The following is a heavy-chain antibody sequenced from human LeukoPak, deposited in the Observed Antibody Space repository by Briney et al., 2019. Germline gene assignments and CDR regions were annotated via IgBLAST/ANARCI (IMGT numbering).Heavy chain of an antibody. D-gene: IGHD4/OR15-4a*01. V-gene: IGHV1-18*01. CDR1: GYTFTSYG. CDR2: ISAYNGNT. J-gene: IGHJ4*02. CDR3: ARAGDILWWEPSADY. Sequence: GASVKVSCKASGYTFTSYGISWVRQAPGQGLEWMGWISAYNGNTNYAQKLQGRVTMTTDTSTSTAYMELRSLRSDDTAVYYCARAGDILWWEPSADYWGQGTLVTVSS.